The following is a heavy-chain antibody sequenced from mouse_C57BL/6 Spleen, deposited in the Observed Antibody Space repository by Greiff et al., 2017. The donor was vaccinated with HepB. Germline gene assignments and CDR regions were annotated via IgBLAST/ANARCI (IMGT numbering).Heavy chain of an antibody. J-gene: IGHJ1*03. CDR2: IHPSDSDT. V-gene: IGHV1-74*01. CDR1: GYTFTSYW. D-gene: IGHD1-1*01. CDR3: AMGDTVAPYWYFDV. Sequence: QVQLQQPGAELVKPGASVKVSCKASGYTFTSYWMHWVKQRPGQGLEWIGRIHPSDSDTNYNQKFKGKATLTVDKSSSTAYMQLSSLTSEDSAVYYCAMGDTVAPYWYFDVWGTGTTVTVSS.